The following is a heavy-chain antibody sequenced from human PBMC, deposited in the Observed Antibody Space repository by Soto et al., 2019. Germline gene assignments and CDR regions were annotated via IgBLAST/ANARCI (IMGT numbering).Heavy chain of an antibody. CDR2: FDPEDGET. CDR3: ATDRDSSSWYPGDAFDI. V-gene: IGHV1-24*01. CDR1: GYTLTELS. D-gene: IGHD6-13*01. J-gene: IGHJ3*02. Sequence: ASVKVSCKVSGYTLTELSMHCVRQAPGKGLEWMGGFDPEDGETIYAQKFQGRVTMTEDTSTDTAYMELSSLRSEDTAVYYCATDRDSSSWYPGDAFDIWGQGTMVTVSS.